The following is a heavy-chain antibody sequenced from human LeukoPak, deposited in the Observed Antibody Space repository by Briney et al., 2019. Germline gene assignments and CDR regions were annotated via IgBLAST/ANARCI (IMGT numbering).Heavy chain of an antibody. CDR2: ISYSDTTI. Sequence: GGSLTLSCAASGFTFSAYKMNWVRQVPGKGLEWVSYISYSDTTIYYADSVRGRFTISRDNAKNSLYLQMNSLRVEDTAVYYCAREALRCGGDWNDLWGHESLVTVSS. J-gene: IGHJ5*02. CDR3: AREALRCGGDWNDL. V-gene: IGHV3-48*03. CDR1: GFTFSAYK. D-gene: IGHD2-21*01.